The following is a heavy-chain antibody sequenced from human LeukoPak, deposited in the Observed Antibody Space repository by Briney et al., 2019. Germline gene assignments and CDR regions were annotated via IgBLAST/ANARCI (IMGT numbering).Heavy chain of an antibody. CDR2: ISYGGSNK. CDR3: AKIFDEWFGELLGDAFDI. Sequence: QTGGSLRLSCSASGFTFSSYGMHWVRQAPGKGLEWVAVISYGGSNKYYAASVKGRFTISGDNSKNTLSLQMNSLRVEDTAVYCCAKIFDEWFGELLGDAFDIWGQGTMVTVSS. CDR1: GFTFSSYG. J-gene: IGHJ3*02. D-gene: IGHD3-10*01. V-gene: IGHV3-30*18.